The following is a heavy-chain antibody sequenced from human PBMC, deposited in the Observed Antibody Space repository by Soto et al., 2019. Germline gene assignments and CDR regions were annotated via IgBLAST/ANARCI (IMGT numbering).Heavy chain of an antibody. CDR3: ASGASRWYPYFFDS. J-gene: IGHJ4*02. V-gene: IGHV1-69*01. CDR1: EGTFNSYA. CDR2: IIPFYNTL. Sequence: QAQVVQSGAEVRKPGSSVKVSCKASEGTFNSYAIAWVRQAPGQGLEWMGGIIPFYNTLNYAQKFQDRFTITADDSTNTVYMELSSLRSDDTAVYFCASGASRWYPYFFDSWAQGTLVTVSS. D-gene: IGHD6-13*01.